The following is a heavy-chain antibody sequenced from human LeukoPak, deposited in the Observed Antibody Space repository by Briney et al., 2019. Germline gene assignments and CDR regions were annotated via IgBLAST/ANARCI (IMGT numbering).Heavy chain of an antibody. CDR3: APLGVVVLDY. J-gene: IGHJ4*02. D-gene: IGHD3-22*01. Sequence: GGSLRLSCAASGFIFNSYAMSWVRQAPGKGLEWVSAISGSGGSTYYADSVKGRFTISRDNSKNTLYLQMNSLRAEDTAVYYCAPLGVVVLDYWGQGTLVTVSS. CDR1: GFIFNSYA. CDR2: ISGSGGST. V-gene: IGHV3-23*01.